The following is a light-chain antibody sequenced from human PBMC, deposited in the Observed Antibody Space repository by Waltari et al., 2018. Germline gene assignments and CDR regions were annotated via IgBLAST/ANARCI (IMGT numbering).Light chain of an antibody. CDR1: SGPVSTSHY. J-gene: IGLJ2*01. CDR3: LLYLGDSSGS. Sequence: NVVTQEPSFSVSPGGTVTLTCGLSSGPVSTSHYLSWHQQTPGQPPRALTYTSNTRSSAVPDRFAGSISANEAAVTFTGGQAEDDSDYYCLLYLGDSSGSFGGGTKVTVL. V-gene: IGLV8-61*01. CDR2: TSN.